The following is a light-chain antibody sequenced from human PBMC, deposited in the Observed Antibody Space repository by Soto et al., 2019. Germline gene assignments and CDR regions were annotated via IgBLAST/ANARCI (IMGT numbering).Light chain of an antibody. V-gene: IGLV2-8*01. CDR1: SSDVGGSDY. CDR2: EVT. Sequence: QSALTQPPSASGSPGQSVTISCTGASSDVGGSDYVSWYQQLPGKAPKLILYEVTKRPAGVPDRFSGSKSGNTASLTVSGLRADDEAYYYCSSFARGDIPPVLFGGGTKLTVL. J-gene: IGLJ2*01. CDR3: SSFARGDIPPVL.